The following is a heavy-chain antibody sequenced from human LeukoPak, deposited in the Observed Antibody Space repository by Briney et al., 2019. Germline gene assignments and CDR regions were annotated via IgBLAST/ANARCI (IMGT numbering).Heavy chain of an antibody. CDR2: INHSGST. CDR3: ARDQGGSSGDFDY. J-gene: IGHJ4*02. CDR1: GGSFSGYC. V-gene: IGHV4-34*01. Sequence: SETLSLTCAVFGGSFSGYCWNWIRQPPGKGLEWIGEINHSGSTNYNPSLKRRVTISVDTSKNQFSLKLNSVTAADTAVYYCARDQGGSSGDFDYWGQGTLVTVSS. D-gene: IGHD6-13*01.